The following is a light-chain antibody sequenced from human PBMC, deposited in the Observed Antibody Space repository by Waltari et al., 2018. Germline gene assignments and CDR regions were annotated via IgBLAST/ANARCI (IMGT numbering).Light chain of an antibody. J-gene: IGKJ1*01. CDR2: AAS. Sequence: AIQMTQSPSSLSASVGDRITITCRASQDIRNDVGWYQQKPGEAPKLRIYAASILQSGVPSNFSGSGSGTDFTLTISSLQPEDFATYYCLQDYNYPRTFGQGTKVEIK. CDR1: QDIRND. V-gene: IGKV1-6*01. CDR3: LQDYNYPRT.